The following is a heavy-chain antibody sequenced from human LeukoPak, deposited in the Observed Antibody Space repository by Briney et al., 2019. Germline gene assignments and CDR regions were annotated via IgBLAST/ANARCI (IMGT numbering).Heavy chain of an antibody. D-gene: IGHD2-2*01. V-gene: IGHV4-30-4*07. CDR1: GVSINRRGHY. CDR2: IYYSGST. J-gene: IGHJ3*02. Sequence: TSQTLSLACTVSGVSINRRGHYWSWIRQPPGKGLEWIGYIYYSGSTNYNPSLKSRVTISVDRSKNQFSLKLSSVTAADTAVYYCARALVPAAIAFDIWGQGTMVTVSS. CDR3: ARALVPAAIAFDI.